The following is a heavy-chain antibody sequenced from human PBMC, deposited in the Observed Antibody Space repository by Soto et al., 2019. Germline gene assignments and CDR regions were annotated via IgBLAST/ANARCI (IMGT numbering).Heavy chain of an antibody. J-gene: IGHJ4*02. V-gene: IGHV3-15*07. CDR2: IRSQTDGGTT. CDR3: TSSAAAGGY. Sequence: EVQLVESGGGLVKPGGSLRLSCAASGFTFSNAWMNWVRQAPGKGLEWVGRIRSQTDGGTTDYAAPVKGRFTISRDESKNTLYLHRNSLKTEDTAVYDCTSSAAAGGYWGQGTLVTVSS. D-gene: IGHD6-13*01. CDR1: GFTFSNAW.